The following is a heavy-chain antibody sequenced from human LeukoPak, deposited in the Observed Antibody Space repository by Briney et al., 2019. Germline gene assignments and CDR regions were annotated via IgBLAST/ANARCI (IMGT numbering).Heavy chain of an antibody. CDR1: GFTFSSYS. Sequence: GGSLRLSCAASGFTFSSYSMNWVRQAPGKGMEWVSSISSSSSYIYYADSVKGRFTISRDNAKNSLYLQMNSLRAEDTAVYYCARDILGGYGEGDYWGQGTLVTVSS. D-gene: IGHD4-17*01. CDR2: ISSSSSYI. J-gene: IGHJ4*02. CDR3: ARDILGGYGEGDY. V-gene: IGHV3-21*01.